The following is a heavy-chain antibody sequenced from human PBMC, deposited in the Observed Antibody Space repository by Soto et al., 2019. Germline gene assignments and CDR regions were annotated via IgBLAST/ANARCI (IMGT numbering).Heavy chain of an antibody. Sequence: ASEPLSLTCAVAGGYIIGVGYSCSWIRQPPGKGLEWIGYIYHSGSTYYNPSLKSRVTISVDRSKNQFSLKLSSATAADTAVYYCARVTGDYYYYGMDVWGQGTTVTVSS. CDR3: ARVTGDYYYYGMDV. CDR1: GGYIIGVGYS. D-gene: IGHD3-10*01. V-gene: IGHV4-30-2*01. J-gene: IGHJ6*02. CDR2: IYHSGST.